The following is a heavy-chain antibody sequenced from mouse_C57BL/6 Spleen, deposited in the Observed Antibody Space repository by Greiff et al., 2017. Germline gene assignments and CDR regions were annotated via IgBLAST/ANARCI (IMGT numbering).Heavy chain of an antibody. CDR3: ARHEGYCTWFDY. Sequence: VQLQQSGAELVKPGASVKLSCKASGYTFTEYTIHWVPQRSGQGLAWIGWFYPGRGSIKYNEKFKDKGTLTADKSSSTVYMELSRLTSEYSAVEVCARHEGYCTWFDYWGQGTLVTVSA. V-gene: IGHV1-62-2*01. CDR2: FYPGRGSI. CDR1: GYTFTEYT. J-gene: IGHJ3*01.